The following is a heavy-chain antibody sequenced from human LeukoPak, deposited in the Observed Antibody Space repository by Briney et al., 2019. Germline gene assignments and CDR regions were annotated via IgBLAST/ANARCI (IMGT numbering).Heavy chain of an antibody. D-gene: IGHD6-13*01. J-gene: IGHJ4*02. V-gene: IGHV4-59*12. CDR1: GGSISSYY. CDR2: IYHSGST. CDR3: ARFIAADGIDY. Sequence: SETLSLTCTVSGGSISSYYWSWIRQPPGKGLEWIGEIYHSGSTNYNPSLKSRVTISVDKSKNQFSLKLSSVTAADTAVYYCARFIAADGIDYWGQGTLVTVSS.